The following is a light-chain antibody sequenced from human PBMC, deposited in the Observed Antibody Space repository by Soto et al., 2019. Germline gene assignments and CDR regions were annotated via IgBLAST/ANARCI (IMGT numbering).Light chain of an antibody. CDR1: QSVSNNY. CDR3: QQYGSPPIT. CDR2: GEY. V-gene: IGKV3-20*01. Sequence: EIVLTQSPGTLSLSPGERGTISCRASQSVSNNYLAWYQQKHGQDPRLLIYGEYNRATGIPDRFSGSGSGTDFTLTISRLEPEEFAVYYCQQYGSPPITFGQGTRLEI. J-gene: IGKJ5*01.